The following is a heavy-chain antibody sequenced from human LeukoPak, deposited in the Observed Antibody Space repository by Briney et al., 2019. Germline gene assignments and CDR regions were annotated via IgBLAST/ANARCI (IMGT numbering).Heavy chain of an antibody. CDR2: INQDGSEK. CDR1: GFTLSSYW. V-gene: IGHV3-7*01. Sequence: GGSLRLSCAAPGFTLSSYWMSWVRQAPGKGLEWVANINQDGSEKYYLDSVKGRFTISRDTAKNSLYLQMNSLRAEDTAVYYCAGGQNYFDYWGQGTLVTVSS. CDR3: AGGQNYFDY. J-gene: IGHJ4*02.